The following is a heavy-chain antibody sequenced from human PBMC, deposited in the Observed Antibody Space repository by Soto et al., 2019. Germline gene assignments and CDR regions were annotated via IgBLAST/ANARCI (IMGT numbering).Heavy chain of an antibody. V-gene: IGHV5-51*01. CDR3: ARLGSSGSYYSVPRGFGYYYYGMDV. D-gene: IGHD3-10*01. Sequence: GESLKISCKGSGYSFTSYWIGWVRQMPGKGLEWMGIIYPGDSDTRYSPSFQGQVTISADKSISTAYLQWSSLKASDTAMYYCARLGSSGSYYSVPRGFGYYYYGMDVWGQGTTVTVSS. CDR1: GYSFTSYW. CDR2: IYPGDSDT. J-gene: IGHJ6*02.